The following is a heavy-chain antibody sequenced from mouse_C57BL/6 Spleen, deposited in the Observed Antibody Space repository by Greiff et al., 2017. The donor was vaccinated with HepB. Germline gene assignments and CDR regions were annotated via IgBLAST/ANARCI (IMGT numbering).Heavy chain of an antibody. CDR3: ATSITTGGYFDY. CDR1: GYTFTDYY. J-gene: IGHJ2*01. CDR2: IYPGSGNT. D-gene: IGHD1-1*01. V-gene: IGHV1-76*01. Sequence: VMLVESGAELVRPGASVKLSCKASGYTFTDYYINWVKQRPGQGLEWIARIYPGSGNTYYNEKFKGKATLTAEKSSSTAYMQLSSLTSEDSAVYFCATSITTGGYFDYWGQGTTLTVSS.